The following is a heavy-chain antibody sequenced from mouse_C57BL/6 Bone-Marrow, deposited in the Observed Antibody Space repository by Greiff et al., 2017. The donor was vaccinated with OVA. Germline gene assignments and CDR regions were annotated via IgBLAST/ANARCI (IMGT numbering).Heavy chain of an antibody. CDR3: ARSEDYDYGEGRDAMDY. J-gene: IGHJ4*01. D-gene: IGHD2-4*01. CDR2: INPSNGGT. Sequence: QVQLQQSGTDLVKPGASVKLSCKASGYTFTSYWMHWVQQRPGQGLEWIGNINPSNGGTNYNEKFKSNATLTVDKSSSTAYMQLSSLTSEDSAIYYCARSEDYDYGEGRDAMDYWGQGTSVTVSS. V-gene: IGHV1-53*01. CDR1: GYTFTSYW.